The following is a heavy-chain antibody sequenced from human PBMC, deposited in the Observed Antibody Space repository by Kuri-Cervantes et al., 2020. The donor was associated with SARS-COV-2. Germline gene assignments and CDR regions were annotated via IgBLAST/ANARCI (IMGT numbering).Heavy chain of an antibody. CDR3: ATEGYSIIIWAFAH. Sequence: SVKVSCKASGGTFSSYAISWVRQAPGQGLEWMGGIIPIFGTANYAQKFQGRVTITADESTSTAYMELSSLRSEDTAVYYCATEGYSIIIWAFAHWGQGTKVTVSS. D-gene: IGHD3-22*01. V-gene: IGHV1-69*13. CDR1: GGTFSSYA. CDR2: IIPIFGTA. J-gene: IGHJ3*01.